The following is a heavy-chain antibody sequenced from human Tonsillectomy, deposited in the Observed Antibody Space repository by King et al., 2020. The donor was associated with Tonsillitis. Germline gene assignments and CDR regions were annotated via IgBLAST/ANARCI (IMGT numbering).Heavy chain of an antibody. Sequence: QLQESGPGLVKPSETLSLTCTVSGGSIISYYWSWIRQPAGKGLEWIGRIYTSGGTNYKPPLKSLVTMSVDTSTNQSSLKLSSVTAADTAVYYCARVAEYSGSSFDYWGQGTLVTVSS. V-gene: IGHV4-4*07. CDR1: GGSIISYY. J-gene: IGHJ4*02. CDR3: ARVAEYSGSSFDY. D-gene: IGHD1-26*01. CDR2: IYTSGGT.